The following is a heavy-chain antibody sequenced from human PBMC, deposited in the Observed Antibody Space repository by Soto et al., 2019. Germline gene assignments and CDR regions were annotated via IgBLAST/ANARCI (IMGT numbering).Heavy chain of an antibody. Sequence: EVQLLESGGGLVQPGGSLRLSCAASGFTFISYAMSWVRQAPGKWLEWVSAISGSGGSTYYADSVKGRFTISRDNSKNTLYLQMNILRAEDTAVYYCAKDRLVVVVAANYDYWGQGTLVTVSS. V-gene: IGHV3-23*01. J-gene: IGHJ4*02. CDR1: GFTFISYA. CDR3: AKDRLVVVVAANYDY. D-gene: IGHD2-15*01. CDR2: ISGSGGST.